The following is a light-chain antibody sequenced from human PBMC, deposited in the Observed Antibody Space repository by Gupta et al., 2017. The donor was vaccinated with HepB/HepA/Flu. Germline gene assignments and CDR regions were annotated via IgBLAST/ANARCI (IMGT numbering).Light chain of an antibody. J-gene: IGKJ2*04. CDR1: QTISTW. Sequence: DIQMTQSPSTLSASIGDRVTITCRASQTISTWLAWYQQKPGKAPKLLIYKASSLESGVPSRFSGSGSGTEFTLTISSLQPDDFATYYCQQDDGHLCIFGQGTKMEIK. CDR3: QQDDGHLCI. V-gene: IGKV1-5*03. CDR2: KAS.